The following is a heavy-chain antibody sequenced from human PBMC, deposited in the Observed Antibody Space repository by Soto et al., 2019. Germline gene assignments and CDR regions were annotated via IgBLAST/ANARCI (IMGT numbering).Heavy chain of an antibody. J-gene: IGHJ6*02. Sequence: ASETLSLTCAAYGGSFSGYYWSWIRQPPGKGLEWIGEINHSGSTNYNPSLKSRVTISVDTSKNQFSLKLSSVTAADTAVYYCARGTYYDFWSGYYDYYYGMDVWGQGTTVTVSS. CDR1: GGSFSGYY. D-gene: IGHD3-3*01. V-gene: IGHV4-34*01. CDR2: INHSGST. CDR3: ARGTYYDFWSGYYDYYYGMDV.